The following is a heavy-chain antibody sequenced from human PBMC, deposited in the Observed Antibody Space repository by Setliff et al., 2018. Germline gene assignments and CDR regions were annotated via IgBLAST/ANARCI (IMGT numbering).Heavy chain of an antibody. J-gene: IGHJ4*02. CDR2: INSDGSSI. CDR1: GFHFSDNA. CDR3: ARTTVLSWGRLSPFDY. Sequence: PGGSLRLSCAASGFHFSDNAMHWVRQVPGKGLVWVSRINSDGSSIGYADSVKGRFTISRDNAKNTLFLQWNSLRPGDAAVYYCARTTVLSWGRLSPFDYWGQGTRVTVSS. V-gene: IGHV3-74*01. D-gene: IGHD3-16*01.